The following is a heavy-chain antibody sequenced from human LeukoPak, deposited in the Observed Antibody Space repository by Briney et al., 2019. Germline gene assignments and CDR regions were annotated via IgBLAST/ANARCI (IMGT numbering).Heavy chain of an antibody. CDR1: GFPFSSYW. D-gene: IGHD6-13*01. CDR3: ARDLYSSSWYAPWYYYYGMDV. V-gene: IGHV3-7*03. Sequence: GGSLRLSCVASGFPFSSYWMTWVRQAPGKGLEWVANIKQDGSEKYYVDSVKGRFTISRDNAKNSLYLQMNSLRAEDTAVYYCARDLYSSSWYAPWYYYYGMDVWGQGTTVTVSS. J-gene: IGHJ6*02. CDR2: IKQDGSEK.